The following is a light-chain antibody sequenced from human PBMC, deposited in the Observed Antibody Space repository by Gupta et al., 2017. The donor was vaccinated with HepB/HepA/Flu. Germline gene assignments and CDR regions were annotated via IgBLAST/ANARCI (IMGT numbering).Light chain of an antibody. CDR3: LQNNSYPRT. V-gene: IGKV1-17*01. CDR1: QGIRND. CDR2: AAS. Sequence: DIHILHSPSFLSSDVGDRVTITCRASQGIRNDLGWYQQKPGKAPKRLIYAASSLQSGVPSRFSGSGSGTEFTLTISSLHPEDFATYYCLQNNSYPRTFGGGTKVEIK. J-gene: IGKJ4*02.